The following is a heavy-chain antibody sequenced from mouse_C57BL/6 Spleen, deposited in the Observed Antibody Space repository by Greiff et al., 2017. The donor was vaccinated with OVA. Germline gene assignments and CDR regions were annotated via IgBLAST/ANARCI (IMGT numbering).Heavy chain of an antibody. CDR3: ARYGTGYAMDY. CDR1: GYTFTSYG. CDR2: IYPRSGNT. Sequence: VQLQQSGAELARPGASVKLSCKASGYTFTSYGISWVKQRTGQGLEWIGEIYPRSGNTYYNEKFKGKATLTADKSSSTAYMELRSLTSEDSAVYFCARYGTGYAMDYWGQGTSVTVSS. V-gene: IGHV1-81*01. J-gene: IGHJ4*01. D-gene: IGHD2-1*01.